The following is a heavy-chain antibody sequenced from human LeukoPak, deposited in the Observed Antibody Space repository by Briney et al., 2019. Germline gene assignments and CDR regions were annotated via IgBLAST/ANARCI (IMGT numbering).Heavy chain of an antibody. CDR1: GYTFTSYD. Sequence: ASVKVSCKASGYTFTSYDINWVRQATGQGLEWMGWISAYDGNTNYAQKLQGRVTMTRNTSISTAYMELSSLRSEDTAVYYCASYTTSSSYAFDIWGQGTMVTVSS. CDR2: ISAYDGNT. V-gene: IGHV1-8*01. D-gene: IGHD6-13*01. J-gene: IGHJ3*02. CDR3: ASYTTSSSYAFDI.